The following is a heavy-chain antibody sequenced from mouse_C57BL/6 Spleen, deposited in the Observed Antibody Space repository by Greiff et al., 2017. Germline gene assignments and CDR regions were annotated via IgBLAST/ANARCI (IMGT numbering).Heavy chain of an antibody. D-gene: IGHD2-4*01. CDR2: INSDGGST. Sequence: EVMLVESGGGLVQPGESLKLSCDSNEYEFPSHDMSWVRKTPEKRLELVAAINSDGGSTYYPATMERRFIISRDNTKKTLYLQMSSLRSEDTALYYCARHGDYDGAFAYWGQGTLVTVSA. V-gene: IGHV5-2*01. CDR3: ARHGDYDGAFAY. J-gene: IGHJ3*01. CDR1: EYEFPSHD.